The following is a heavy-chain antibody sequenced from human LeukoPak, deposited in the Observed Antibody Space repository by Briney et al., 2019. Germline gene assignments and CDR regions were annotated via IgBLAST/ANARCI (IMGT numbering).Heavy chain of an antibody. CDR2: IYPNSGGT. Sequence: ASVKVSCKTSGYTFTGYYIHWVRQAPGQGLEWMGWIYPNSGGTNYAQKFQGRVTMTRDTSISTAYMELSRLRSGDTAVYYCARDTAMVDFDYWGQGTLVTVSS. V-gene: IGHV1-2*02. J-gene: IGHJ4*02. D-gene: IGHD5-18*01. CDR1: GYTFTGYY. CDR3: ARDTAMVDFDY.